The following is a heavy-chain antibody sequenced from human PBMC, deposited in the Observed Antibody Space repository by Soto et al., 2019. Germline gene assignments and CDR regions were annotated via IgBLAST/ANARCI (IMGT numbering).Heavy chain of an antibody. CDR1: GFTFSFYT. CDR2: ISYDGSNK. Sequence: QVQLVESGGGVVQPGRSLRLSCAASGFTFSFYTMHWVRQAPGKGLEWVAVISYDGSNKYYADSVKGRFTISRDNSKNTLYLQMNRLRAEDTAVFYCARETVGSEDYWGQGTLVTVSS. CDR3: ARETVGSEDY. D-gene: IGHD1-26*01. V-gene: IGHV3-30-3*01. J-gene: IGHJ4*02.